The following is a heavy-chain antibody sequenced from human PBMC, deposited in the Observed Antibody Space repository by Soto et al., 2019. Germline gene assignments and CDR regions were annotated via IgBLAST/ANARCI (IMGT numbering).Heavy chain of an antibody. V-gene: IGHV3-30-3*01. CDR3: ARDLGLLKSLFDY. J-gene: IGHJ4*02. CDR2: VSFDGVNK. D-gene: IGHD3-16*01. Sequence: PGGSLRLSSSLSGFTLNTYSMSWVRQAPGKGLEWVAVVSFDGVNKNYRDSVQGRFTISRDNSKRSVFLDLNSLRVEDTAVYYCARDLGLLKSLFDYWGQGTLVTVSS. CDR1: GFTLNTYS.